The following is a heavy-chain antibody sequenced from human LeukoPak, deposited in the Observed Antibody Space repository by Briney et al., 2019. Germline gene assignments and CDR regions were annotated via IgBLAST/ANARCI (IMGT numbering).Heavy chain of an antibody. CDR1: GFTFSSYW. J-gene: IGHJ4*02. V-gene: IGHV3-7*01. CDR2: IKQVGSEK. CDR3: AREAVVGATHFDY. D-gene: IGHD1-26*01. Sequence: QPGGSLRLSCAASGFTFSSYWMSWVRQAPGKGLDWVANIKQVGSEKYYVDSVKGRFTISRDNAKNTLYLQMNSLRAEDTAVYYCAREAVVGATHFDYWGQGTLVTVSS.